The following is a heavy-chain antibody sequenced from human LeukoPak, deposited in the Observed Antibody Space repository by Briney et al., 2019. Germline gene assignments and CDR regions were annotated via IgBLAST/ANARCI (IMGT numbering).Heavy chain of an antibody. V-gene: IGHV4-34*01. Sequence: SETLSLTCAVYGGPFSGYYWSWIRQPPGKGLEWIGEINHSGSTNYNPSLKSRVTISVDTSKNQFSLKLSSVTAADTAVYYCARRGYNWNFQWGQGTLVTVSS. CDR3: ARRGYNWNFQ. CDR1: GGPFSGYY. CDR2: INHSGST. J-gene: IGHJ4*02. D-gene: IGHD1-7*01.